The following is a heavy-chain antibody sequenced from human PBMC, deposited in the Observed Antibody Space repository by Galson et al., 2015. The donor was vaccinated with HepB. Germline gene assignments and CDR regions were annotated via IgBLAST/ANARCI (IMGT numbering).Heavy chain of an antibody. J-gene: IGHJ6*02. CDR3: AKVQGYCSSTSCLRNGMDV. V-gene: IGHV3-30*18. D-gene: IGHD2-2*01. CDR2: ISYDGSNK. Sequence: SLRLSCAASGFTFSSYGMHWVRQAPGKGLEWVAVISYDGSNKYYADSVKGRFTISRDNSKNTLYLQMNSLRAEDTAVYYCAKVQGYCSSTSCLRNGMDVWGQGTTVTVSS. CDR1: GFTFSSYG.